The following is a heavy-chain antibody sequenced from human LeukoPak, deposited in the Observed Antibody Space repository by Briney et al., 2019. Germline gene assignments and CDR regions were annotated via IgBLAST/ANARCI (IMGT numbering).Heavy chain of an antibody. Sequence: SGRSLRLSCAASGFTFSSYGMHWVRQAPGKGLEWVAVISYDGSNKYYADSVKGRFTISRDNSKNTLYLQMNRLRAEDTAVYYCAKEGVKCSSTSCYRNYYYYGMDVWGKGTTVTVSS. V-gene: IGHV3-30*18. J-gene: IGHJ6*04. CDR2: ISYDGSNK. CDR1: GFTFSSYG. D-gene: IGHD2-2*02. CDR3: AKEGVKCSSTSCYRNYYYYGMDV.